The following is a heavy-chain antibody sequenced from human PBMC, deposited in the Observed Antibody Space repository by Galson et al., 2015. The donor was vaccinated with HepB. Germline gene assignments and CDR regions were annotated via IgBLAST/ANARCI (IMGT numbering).Heavy chain of an antibody. CDR3: ARDRIPDPFFDY. CDR1: GYTFTTYA. V-gene: IGHV1-3*01. Sequence: SVKVSCKASGYTFTTYAIHWVRQAPGQSLEWMGWMNAGNGNTKYSQKFLNRVTITRDTSASTVYLELNTLGFEDTAVYFCARDRIPDPFFDYWGQETLVTVSS. J-gene: IGHJ4*02. D-gene: IGHD2-21*01. CDR2: MNAGNGNT.